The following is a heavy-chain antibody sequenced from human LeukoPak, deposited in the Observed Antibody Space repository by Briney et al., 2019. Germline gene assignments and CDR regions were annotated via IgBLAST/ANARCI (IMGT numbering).Heavy chain of an antibody. CDR2: IIPILGIA. Sequence: ASVKVSCKASGGTFSSYAISWVRQAPGQGLEWMGRIIPILGIANYAQKFQGRVTITTDESTSTAYMELSSLRSEDTAVYYCASSDGNYYYYYMDVWGKGTTVAVSS. J-gene: IGHJ6*03. V-gene: IGHV1-69*04. CDR3: ASSDGNYYYYYMDV. CDR1: GGTFSSYA. D-gene: IGHD2-15*01.